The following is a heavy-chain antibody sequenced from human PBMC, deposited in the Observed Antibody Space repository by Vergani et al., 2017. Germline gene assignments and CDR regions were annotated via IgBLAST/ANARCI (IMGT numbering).Heavy chain of an antibody. Sequence: EVQLVESGGGLVQPGRSLRLSCAASGFTFDDYAMHWVRQAPGKGLEWVSGISWNSGSIGYADSVKGRFTISRDNAKNSLYLQMNSLRAEDTALYYCARARITVVSAWYFDLWGRGTLVTVSS. J-gene: IGHJ2*01. CDR2: ISWNSGSI. CDR1: GFTFDDYA. CDR3: ARARITVVSAWYFDL. V-gene: IGHV3-9*01. D-gene: IGHD3-10*01.